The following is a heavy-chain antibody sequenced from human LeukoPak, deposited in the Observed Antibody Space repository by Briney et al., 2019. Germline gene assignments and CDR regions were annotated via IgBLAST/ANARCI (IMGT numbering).Heavy chain of an antibody. J-gene: IGHJ4*02. D-gene: IGHD3-10*01. CDR3: ARLYYYGSGGSDY. V-gene: IGHV3-48*02. CDR2: ISSSSSNI. Sequence: GGSLRLSCAASGFTFSSYNMNWVRQAPGKGLEWVSFISSSSSNIYYADSVKGRFTISRDNAKNSLYLQMNSLRDEDTAVYYCARLYYYGSGGSDYWGQGTLVTVSS. CDR1: GFTFSSYN.